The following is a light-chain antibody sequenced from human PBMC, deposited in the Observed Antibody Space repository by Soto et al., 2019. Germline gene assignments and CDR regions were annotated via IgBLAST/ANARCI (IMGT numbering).Light chain of an antibody. V-gene: IGLV2-23*02. CDR2: EVS. CDR3: CSYAGNSTYV. CDR1: SSDVGSYNL. J-gene: IGLJ1*01. Sequence: QSVLTQPASVSGSPGQSITISCTGTSSDVGSYNLVSWYQQHPGKAPKVMIYEVSKRPSGVSNRFSGSKSGYTASLTISGLQAEDEADYYCCSYAGNSTYVFGTGTKLTVL.